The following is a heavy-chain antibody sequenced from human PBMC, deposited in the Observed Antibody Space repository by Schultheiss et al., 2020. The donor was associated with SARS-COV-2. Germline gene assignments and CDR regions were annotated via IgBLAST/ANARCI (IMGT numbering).Heavy chain of an antibody. J-gene: IGHJ1*01. CDR3: AISNGGH. CDR2: IKQDGSEK. CDR1: GFTFSSYE. D-gene: IGHD3-10*01. V-gene: IGHV3-7*01. Sequence: GGSLRLSCAASGFTFSSYEMNWVRQAPGKGLEWVANIKQDGSEKYYVDSVKGRFTISRDNAKNSLYLQMNSLRAEDTAVYYCAISNGGHWGQGTLVTVSS.